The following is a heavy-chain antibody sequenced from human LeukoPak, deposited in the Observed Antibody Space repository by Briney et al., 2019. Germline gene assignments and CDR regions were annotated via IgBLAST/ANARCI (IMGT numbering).Heavy chain of an antibody. CDR3: ARDHEWSWDY. V-gene: IGHV3-30*02. CDR1: GVPFSIYG. CDR2: LRSDGRDK. J-gene: IGHJ4*02. Sequence: GGSLRLSCTVPGVPFSIYGLHWVRQAPGRGLEWVAFLRSDGRDKYYADSVKGRFTISRDSSKNTVYLQLSSLRTEDTAVYYCARDHEWSWDYWGQGTLVIVSS. D-gene: IGHD3-3*01.